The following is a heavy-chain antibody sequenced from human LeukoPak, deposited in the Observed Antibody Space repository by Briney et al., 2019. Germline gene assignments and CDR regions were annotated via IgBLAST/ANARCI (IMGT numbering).Heavy chain of an antibody. Sequence: PGRSLRLSCAASGFTFDDYAMQWVRQAPGKGLEWCSGISWNSVSIGYADSVKGRFTIARDNAKNSLYLQMNSLRAEDTALYYCAKVMDGTAFHIWGQGTMVSVSS. D-gene: IGHD6-19*01. CDR3: AKVMDGTAFHI. CDR1: GFTFDDYA. V-gene: IGHV3-9*01. CDR2: ISWNSVSI. J-gene: IGHJ3*02.